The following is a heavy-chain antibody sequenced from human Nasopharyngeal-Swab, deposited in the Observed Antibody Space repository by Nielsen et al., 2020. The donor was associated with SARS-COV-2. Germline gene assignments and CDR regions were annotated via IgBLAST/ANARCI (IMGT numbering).Heavy chain of an antibody. Sequence: GESLKISCAASGFTFSSYAMSWVRQAPGKGLEWVSAISGSGGSTYYADSVKGRFTISRDNSKNTLYLQMNSQRAEDTAVYYCASPPWFGEDASNYFDYWGQGTLVTVSS. CDR1: GFTFSSYA. V-gene: IGHV3-23*01. CDR3: ASPPWFGEDASNYFDY. J-gene: IGHJ4*02. D-gene: IGHD3-10*01. CDR2: ISGSGGST.